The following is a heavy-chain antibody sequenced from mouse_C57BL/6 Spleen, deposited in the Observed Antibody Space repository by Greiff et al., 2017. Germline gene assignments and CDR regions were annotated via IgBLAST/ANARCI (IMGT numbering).Heavy chain of an antibody. D-gene: IGHD3-2*02. V-gene: IGHV14-4*01. Sequence: EVQLQQSGAELVRPGASVKLSCTASGFNIKDDYMHWVKQRPEQGLEWIGWIDPENGDTEYASKFQGKATITADTSSNTAYLQLSSLTSEDTAVYYCTTPDSSGPAYWGQGTLVTVSA. CDR1: GFNIKDDY. J-gene: IGHJ3*01. CDR2: IDPENGDT. CDR3: TTPDSSGPAY.